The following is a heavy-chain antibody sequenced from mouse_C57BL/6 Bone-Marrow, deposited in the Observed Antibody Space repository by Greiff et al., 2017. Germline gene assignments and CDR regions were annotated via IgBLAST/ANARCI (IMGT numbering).Heavy chain of an antibody. V-gene: IGHV1-69*01. CDR2: IYPSDSYT. J-gene: IGHJ2*01. CDR1: GYTFTSYW. Sequence: QVQLQQPGAELVMPGASVKLSCKASGYTFTSYWMHWVKQRPGQGLEWIGEIYPSDSYTNYNQKFKGKSTLTVDKSSSTAYMQLSSLTSEDSAVYYCAREGIYYGSSSFDYWGQGTTLTVSS. D-gene: IGHD1-1*01. CDR3: AREGIYYGSSSFDY.